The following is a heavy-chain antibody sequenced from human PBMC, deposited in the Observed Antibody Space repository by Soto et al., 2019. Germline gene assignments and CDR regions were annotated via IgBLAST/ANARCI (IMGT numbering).Heavy chain of an antibody. J-gene: IGHJ3*02. CDR2: ISGSGGST. V-gene: IGHV3-23*01. D-gene: IGHD2-15*01. Sequence: GGSLRLSCAASGFTFSSYAMSWVRQAPGKGLEWVSAISGSGGSTYYADSVKGRFTISRNNSKNTLYLQMNSLRAEDTAVYYCAKDTHIVVDTPGAFDIWGQGTMVTVSS. CDR3: AKDTHIVVDTPGAFDI. CDR1: GFTFSSYA.